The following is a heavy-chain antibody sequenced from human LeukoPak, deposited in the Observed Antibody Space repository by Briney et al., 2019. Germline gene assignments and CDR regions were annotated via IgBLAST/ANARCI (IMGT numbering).Heavy chain of an antibody. V-gene: IGHV4-61*02. Sequence: PSQTLSLTCTVSGGSISSGSYYWSWIRQPAGKGLEWIGRIYNSGSTNYNPSLKSRVTISVDTSKNQFSLKLSSVTAADTAVYDCARVGYYGVVRIFDYWGQGTLVTVSS. CDR1: GGSISSGSYY. J-gene: IGHJ4*02. CDR2: IYNSGST. D-gene: IGHD3-10*01. CDR3: ARVGYYGVVRIFDY.